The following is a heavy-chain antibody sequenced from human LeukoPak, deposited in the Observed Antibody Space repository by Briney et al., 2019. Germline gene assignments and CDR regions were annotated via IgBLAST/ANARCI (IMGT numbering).Heavy chain of an antibody. V-gene: IGHV5-51*01. Sequence: GESLKISCKGSGYSFTSYWIGWVRQMPGKGLEWMGIIYPGDSDTRYSPSFQGQVTISADKSISTAYLQWSSPKASDTAMYYCARGALGYCSSTSCYNFDYWGQGTLVTVSS. J-gene: IGHJ4*02. CDR3: ARGALGYCSSTSCYNFDY. CDR1: GYSFTSYW. D-gene: IGHD2-2*01. CDR2: IYPGDSDT.